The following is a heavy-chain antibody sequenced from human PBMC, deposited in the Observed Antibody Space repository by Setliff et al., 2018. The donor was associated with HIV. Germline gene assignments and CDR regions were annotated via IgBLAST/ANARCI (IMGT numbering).Heavy chain of an antibody. CDR3: ATLDYYGSQTYNLALHY. CDR1: ELTFSNYA. CDR2: LSGSGGST. Sequence: PGGSLRLSCAASELTFSNYAMTWVRQAPGKGLEWVSSLSGSGGSTYYADSVKGRFTISRDNSKNTLYLQMNSLRSEDTAMYYCATLDYYGSQTYNLALHYWGQGTLVTVSS. V-gene: IGHV3-23*01. D-gene: IGHD3-10*01. J-gene: IGHJ4*02.